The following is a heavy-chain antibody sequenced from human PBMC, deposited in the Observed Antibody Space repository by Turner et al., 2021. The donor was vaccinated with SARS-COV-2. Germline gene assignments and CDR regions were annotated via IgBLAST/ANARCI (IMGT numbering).Heavy chain of an antibody. CDR1: GYTFTGYY. J-gene: IGHJ4*02. D-gene: IGHD6-6*01. CDR3: ARVSSLSYYFDY. Sequence: QVHLVQSGAEVKKPGASVKVSCKASGYTFTGYYMYWVRQAPGQGLEWMGWINPNSGGTNCAHKFQGRVTMTRDTSISTAYMELSRLRSDDTAVYYCARVSSLSYYFDYWGQGTLVTVSS. V-gene: IGHV1-2*07. CDR2: INPNSGGT.